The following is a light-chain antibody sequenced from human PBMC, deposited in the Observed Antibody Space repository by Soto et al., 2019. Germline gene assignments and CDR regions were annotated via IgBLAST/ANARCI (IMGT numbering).Light chain of an antibody. CDR3: QQYCSAPLT. CDR1: LSVLYSSNNKNY. J-gene: IGKJ4*01. CDR2: WAS. V-gene: IGKV4-1*01. Sequence: DIVMTQSPVALAVSLGERATINCKSSLSVLYSSNNKNYLAWYQQKPGQPPKLLIYWASTRESGVPDRFSGSGSGTDVTLTISSLQAEDVAVYYGQQYCSAPLTFGGGTKVEIK.